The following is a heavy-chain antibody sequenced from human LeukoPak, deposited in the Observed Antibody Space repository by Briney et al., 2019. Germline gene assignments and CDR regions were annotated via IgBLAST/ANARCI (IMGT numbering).Heavy chain of an antibody. CDR1: GGSISSYY. D-gene: IGHD2-2*01. CDR3: ARTYCSTTACPFDY. CDR2: IYYTGST. J-gene: IGHJ4*02. V-gene: IGHV4-59*08. Sequence: PSETLSLTCTVSGGSISSYYLSWIRQPPGKGLGWLGFIYYTGSTNYNPSLKSRVTISVDTSKNQFSLKLTSVTAADTAVYYCARTYCSTTACPFDYWGQGTLVTVSS.